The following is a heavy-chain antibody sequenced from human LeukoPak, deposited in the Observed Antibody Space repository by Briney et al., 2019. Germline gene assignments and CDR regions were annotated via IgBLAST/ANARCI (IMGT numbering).Heavy chain of an antibody. CDR3: AKGPTIFGVVIIWDYYYGMDV. V-gene: IGHV3-23*01. D-gene: IGHD3-3*01. Sequence: GGSLRLSCAASGFTFSSYAMSWVRQAPGKGLEWVSGISGSGGSTYYADSVKGRLTISRDNSKNTLYLQMNSLRGEDTAVYYCAKGPTIFGVVIIWDYYYGMDVWGQGTTVTVSS. CDR1: GFTFSSYA. J-gene: IGHJ6*02. CDR2: ISGSGGST.